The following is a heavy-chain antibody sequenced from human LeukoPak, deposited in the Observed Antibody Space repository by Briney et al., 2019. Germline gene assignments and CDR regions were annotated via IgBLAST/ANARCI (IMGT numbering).Heavy chain of an antibody. CDR2: ILYDEK. CDR1: GFTFSSFG. D-gene: IGHD2-15*01. Sequence: GGSLRLSCAASGFTFSSFGMHWVRQAPGRGLEWVALILYDEKYYADSVKGGFTISRDNSKNILYLQMDSLRVEDTAVYYCARYCSGGCYSGVDYWGQGTLVTVPS. CDR3: ARYCSGGCYSGVDY. V-gene: IGHV3-33*05. J-gene: IGHJ4*02.